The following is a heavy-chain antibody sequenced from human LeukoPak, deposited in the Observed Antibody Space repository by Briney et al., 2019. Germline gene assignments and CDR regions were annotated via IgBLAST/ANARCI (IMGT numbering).Heavy chain of an antibody. CDR1: GFTFSSYW. V-gene: IGHV3-74*01. Sequence: GGSLRLSCAASGFTFSSYWMHWVRQAPGKGLVWVSRINSDGSSTSYADSVKGRFTISRDNAKNTLYLHMNSLRAEDTAVYYCARMGITIFGVARNWFDPWGQGTLVTVSS. J-gene: IGHJ5*02. D-gene: IGHD3-3*01. CDR2: INSDGSST. CDR3: ARMGITIFGVARNWFDP.